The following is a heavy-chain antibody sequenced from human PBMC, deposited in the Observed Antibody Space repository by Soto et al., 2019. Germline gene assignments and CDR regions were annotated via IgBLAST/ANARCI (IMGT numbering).Heavy chain of an antibody. V-gene: IGHV3-23*01. CDR1: GFTFSSYA. CDR2: ISDSGGSA. D-gene: IGHD4-17*01. CDR3: VKDVSYGGNRPYYVDY. Sequence: GGSLRLSCAASGFTFSSYAMSWVRQAPGKGLERVSDISDSGGSAYYADSVKGRFTISRDNSKNTLYLQMNSLRAEDTFVYYCVKDVSYGGNRPYYVDYWGQGTLVTVSS. J-gene: IGHJ4*02.